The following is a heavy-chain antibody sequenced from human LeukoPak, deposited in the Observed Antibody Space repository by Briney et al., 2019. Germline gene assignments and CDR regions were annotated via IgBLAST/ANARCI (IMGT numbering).Heavy chain of an antibody. CDR1: GGTFSSYA. CDR3: ARGDYEYFWASYHWYYFDY. CDR2: ISANTGKT. D-gene: IGHD3-16*02. V-gene: IGHV1-18*01. Sequence: ASVKVSCKASGGTFSSYAINWVRQAPGQGLEWMGWISANTGKTLFSQKVQGRVTMTTDTSTATAYMELRSLTSDDTAVYYCARGDYEYFWASYHWYYFDYWGQGTLVTVSS. J-gene: IGHJ4*02.